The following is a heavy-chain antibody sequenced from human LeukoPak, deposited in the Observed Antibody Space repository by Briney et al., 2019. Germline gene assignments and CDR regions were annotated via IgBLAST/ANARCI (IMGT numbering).Heavy chain of an antibody. CDR3: AREEGWELGQFDP. V-gene: IGHV4-59*01. CDR2: IYYSGST. CDR1: GGSISSYY. D-gene: IGHD1-26*01. J-gene: IGHJ5*02. Sequence: PSETLSLTCTVSGGSISSYYWSWIRQPPGKGLEWIGYIYYSGSTNYNPSLKSRVTISVDTSKNQFSLKLSSVTAADTAVYYCAREEGWELGQFDPWGQGTLVTVSS.